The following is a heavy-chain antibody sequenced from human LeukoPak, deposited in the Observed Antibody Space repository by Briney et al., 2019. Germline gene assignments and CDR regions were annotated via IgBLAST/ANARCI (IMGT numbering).Heavy chain of an antibody. J-gene: IGHJ4*02. D-gene: IGHD3-22*01. Sequence: RGSLRLSCAASGFTVSSKYLSWVRQAPGKGLEWVSVIYSGGDTYYADSVKGRFTISRDNSKNTLYLQMNSLRGEDTAVYYCARGGTYYYDSSGYYDWGQGTLVTVSS. CDR2: IYSGGDT. CDR3: ARGGTYYYDSSGYYD. V-gene: IGHV3-66*01. CDR1: GFTVSSKY.